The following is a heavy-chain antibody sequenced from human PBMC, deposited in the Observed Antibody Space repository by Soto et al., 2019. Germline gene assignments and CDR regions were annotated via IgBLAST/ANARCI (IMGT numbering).Heavy chain of an antibody. CDR2: ISYDGSNK. D-gene: IGHD3-3*01. Sequence: GGSLRLSCAASGFTFSSYAMHWVRQAPGKGLEWVAVISYDGSNKYYADSVKGRFTISRDNSKNTLYLQMNSLRAEDTAVYYCAREYYDFWSGYRRHLNNDNWFDPWGQGTLVTVSS. J-gene: IGHJ5*02. CDR1: GFTFSSYA. CDR3: AREYYDFWSGYRRHLNNDNWFDP. V-gene: IGHV3-30-3*01.